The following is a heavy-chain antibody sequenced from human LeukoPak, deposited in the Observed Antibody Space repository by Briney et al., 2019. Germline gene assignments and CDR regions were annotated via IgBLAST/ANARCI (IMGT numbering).Heavy chain of an antibody. D-gene: IGHD3-10*01. CDR1: GYSISSGYY. V-gene: IGHV4-61*01. Sequence: SETLSLTCTVSGYSISSGYYWSWIRQPPGKGLEWIGYVYYSGSTNYNPSLKSRVTISVDTSKNQFSLKLSSVTAADTAVYYCARGGSYDAFDIWGQGTMVTVSS. CDR2: VYYSGST. CDR3: ARGGSYDAFDI. J-gene: IGHJ3*02.